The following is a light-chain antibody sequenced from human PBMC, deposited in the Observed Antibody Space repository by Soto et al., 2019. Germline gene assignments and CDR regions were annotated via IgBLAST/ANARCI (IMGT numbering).Light chain of an antibody. CDR3: LLSYSCARVV. V-gene: IGLV7-46*01. CDR1: TGAVTSGHY. CDR2: DTS. J-gene: IGLJ2*01. Sequence: QAVVTQEPSLTVSPGGTVTLTCGSSTGAVTSGHYPYWFQQEPGQAPRTLIYDTSNKHSWTPARFSGSLLGGKAALTLSGAQPEDEAEYYCLLSYSCARVVFGGGTKLTVL.